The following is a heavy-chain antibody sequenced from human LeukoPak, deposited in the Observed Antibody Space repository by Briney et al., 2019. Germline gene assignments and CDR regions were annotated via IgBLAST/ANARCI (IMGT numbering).Heavy chain of an antibody. CDR3: ARLVVVVAATSEPRFDY. CDR1: GGSFSGYY. D-gene: IGHD2-15*01. V-gene: IGHV4-34*01. Sequence: SETLSLSCAVYGGSFSGYYWSWIRQPPGKGLEWIGEINHSGSTNYNPSLKSRVTISVDTSKNQFSLKLSSVTAADTAVYYCARLVVVVAATSEPRFDYWGQGTLVTVSS. J-gene: IGHJ4*02. CDR2: INHSGST.